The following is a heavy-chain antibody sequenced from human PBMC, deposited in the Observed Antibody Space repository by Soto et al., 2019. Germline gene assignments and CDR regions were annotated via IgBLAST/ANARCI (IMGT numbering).Heavy chain of an antibody. CDR1: GFTFSSYG. J-gene: IGHJ4*02. CDR3: AKIFPAGDIAAAPVDY. D-gene: IGHD6-13*01. Sequence: QVQLVESGGGVVQPGRSLRLSCAASGFTFSSYGMHWVRQAPGKGLEWVAVISYDGSNKYYADSVKGRFTISRDNSKNTLYLQMNSVRAEDTAVYYCAKIFPAGDIAAAPVDYWGQGTLVTVSS. CDR2: ISYDGSNK. V-gene: IGHV3-30*18.